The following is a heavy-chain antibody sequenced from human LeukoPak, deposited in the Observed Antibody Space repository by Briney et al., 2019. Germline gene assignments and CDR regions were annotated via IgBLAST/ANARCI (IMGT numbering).Heavy chain of an antibody. CDR3: ARDGRGKYYYDSSGSGIDY. D-gene: IGHD3-22*01. CDR2: INPNSDGA. Sequence: ASVKVSCKASGYTFTGYYMHWVRQAPGQGLEWMGWINPNSDGANYAQKFQGRVTMTRDTSISTAYMELSRLRSDDTAVYYCARDGRGKYYYDSSGSGIDYWGQGTLVTVSS. V-gene: IGHV1-2*02. J-gene: IGHJ4*02. CDR1: GYTFTGYY.